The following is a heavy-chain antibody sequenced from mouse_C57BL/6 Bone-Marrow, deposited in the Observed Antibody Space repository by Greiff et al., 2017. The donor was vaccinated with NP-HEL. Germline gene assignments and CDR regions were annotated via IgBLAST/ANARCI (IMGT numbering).Heavy chain of an antibody. V-gene: IGHV5-15*01. J-gene: IGHJ3*01. CDR3: ARQAFAY. Sequence: EVHLVESGGGLVQPGGSLKLSCAASGFTFSDYGMAWVRQAPRKGPEWVAFISNLAYSIYYADTVTGRFTISRENAKNTLYLEMSSLRSEDTAMYYCARQAFAYWGQGTLVTVSA. CDR2: ISNLAYSI. CDR1: GFTFSDYG.